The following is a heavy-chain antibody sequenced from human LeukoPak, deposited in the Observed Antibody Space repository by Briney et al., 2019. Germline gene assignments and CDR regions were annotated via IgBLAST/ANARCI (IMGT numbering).Heavy chain of an antibody. V-gene: IGHV1-46*01. Sequence: ASVKVSCKASGYTFTSYYMHWVRQAPGQGLEWMGIINPSGGSTSYAQKFQGRVTMTRDTSTSTVYMELSSLRPEDTAVYYCARGEYDILTGYYSYFDYWGQGTLVTVSS. D-gene: IGHD3-9*01. CDR3: ARGEYDILTGYYSYFDY. J-gene: IGHJ4*02. CDR1: GYTFTSYY. CDR2: INPSGGST.